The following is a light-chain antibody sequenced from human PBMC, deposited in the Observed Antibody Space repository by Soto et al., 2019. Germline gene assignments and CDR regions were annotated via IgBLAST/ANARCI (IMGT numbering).Light chain of an antibody. CDR3: QQYNSSST. CDR2: DAS. V-gene: IGKV1-33*01. Sequence: EIHKTQFPSSLSSAVGHRLTTTLQPSQNINNYLNWYQQKPGRPPKLLIYDASNLEAGVPSRFRGSGSGTDFTFTISSLQPDDFATYYCQQYNSSSTFGQGKRLEIK. J-gene: IGKJ5*01. CDR1: QNINNY.